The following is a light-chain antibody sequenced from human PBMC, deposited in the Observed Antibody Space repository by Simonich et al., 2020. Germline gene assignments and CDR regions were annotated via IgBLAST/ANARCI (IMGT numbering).Light chain of an antibody. V-gene: IGLV3-25*03. J-gene: IGLJ3*02. CDR3: QSADSSGTNWV. CDR1: ALPKQY. Sequence: SYELTQPSSVSVSPGQTARITCSGDALPKQYASWYQQKPGQAPVLVIYKDSERPSGIPERFSGSSSGTTVTLTISGVQAEDEADYYCQSADSSGTNWVFGGGTKLTVL. CDR2: KDS.